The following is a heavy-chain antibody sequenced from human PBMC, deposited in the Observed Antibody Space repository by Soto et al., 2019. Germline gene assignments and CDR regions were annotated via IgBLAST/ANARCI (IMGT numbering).Heavy chain of an antibody. Sequence: SPTLSLPCAISGDSVSSNSAAWNWIRQSPSRGLEWLGRTYYRSKWYNDYAISVKSRITINPDTSKNQFSLQLNSVTPEDTGVYYCAREEIATAYNWFDPWGQGTLVTVSS. CDR3: AREEIATAYNWFDP. J-gene: IGHJ5*02. D-gene: IGHD6-13*01. V-gene: IGHV6-1*01. CDR2: TYYRSKWYN. CDR1: GDSVSSNSAA.